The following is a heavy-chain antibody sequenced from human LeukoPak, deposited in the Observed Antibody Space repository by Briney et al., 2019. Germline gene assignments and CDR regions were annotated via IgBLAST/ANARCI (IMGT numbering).Heavy chain of an antibody. V-gene: IGHV3-43*01. Sequence: PGGSLRLSCAASGFTFHHYSMHWVRQPPGKGLEWVSLISWGGGITYYADSVRGRFTISRDNGKNSLSLEMNSLRTEDTALYYCAKDSNTGGYSFGSWGQGTLVTVTS. D-gene: IGHD5-12*01. J-gene: IGHJ4*02. CDR2: ISWGGGIT. CDR3: AKDSNTGGYSFGS. CDR1: GFTFHHYS.